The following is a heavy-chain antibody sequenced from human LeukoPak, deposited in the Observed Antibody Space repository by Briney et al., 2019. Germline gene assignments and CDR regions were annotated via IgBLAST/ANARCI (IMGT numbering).Heavy chain of an antibody. J-gene: IGHJ5*02. CDR2: IYWDDDK. CDR3: ARVSNWEGKFDP. Sequence: SGPTLVKPTQTLTLTRTFSGFSLSTSGVGVGWIRQPPGKALEWLALIYWDDDKRYSPSLKSRLTITKDTSKNQVVLTMTNMDPVDTATYYCARVSNWEGKFDPWGQGTLVTVSS. CDR1: GFSLSTSGVG. D-gene: IGHD7-27*01. V-gene: IGHV2-5*02.